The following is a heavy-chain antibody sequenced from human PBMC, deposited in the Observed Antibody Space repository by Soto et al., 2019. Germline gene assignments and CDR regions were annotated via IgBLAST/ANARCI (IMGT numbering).Heavy chain of an antibody. CDR3: AREDDYNYRYFNYGLDV. J-gene: IGHJ6*02. Sequence: GGSLRLSCAASGFTFKNYALHWVRQAPGKCLEWVAVISFDGDKKFYADSVKGRFTISRDNLKNTLYLQMNNLRIEDAALYFCAREDDYNYRYFNYGLDVWGQGXTVTVSS. D-gene: IGHD5-12*01. CDR1: GFTFKNYA. CDR2: ISFDGDKK. V-gene: IGHV3-30-3*01.